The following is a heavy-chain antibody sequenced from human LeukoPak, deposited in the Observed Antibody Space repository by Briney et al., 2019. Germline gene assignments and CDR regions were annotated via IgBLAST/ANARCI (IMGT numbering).Heavy chain of an antibody. CDR3: VRRVAGTFYFDK. J-gene: IGHJ4*02. Sequence: SETLSLTCSVSGESIKSTSNYWAWLRQPPGKGLEWIGHIYYSTNTYYNSSLKSRVTISDDTSKNQVSLSLRSVTAADTALYFCVRRVAGTFYFDKWGEGSLVSVSS. V-gene: IGHV4-39*01. CDR1: GESIKSTSNY. D-gene: IGHD6-19*01. CDR2: IYYSTNT.